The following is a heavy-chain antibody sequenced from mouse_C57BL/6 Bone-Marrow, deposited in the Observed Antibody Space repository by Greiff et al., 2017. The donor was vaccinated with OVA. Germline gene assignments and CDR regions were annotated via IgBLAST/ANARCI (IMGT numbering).Heavy chain of an antibody. Sequence: QVQLQQSGAELVRPGTSVKMSCKASGYTFTNYWIGWEKQRPGHGLEWIGDIYPGGGYTNYNEKFKGKATLTADKSSSTAYMQFSSLTSEDSAIYYCARYYYGSYWYFDVWGTGTTVTVSS. D-gene: IGHD1-1*01. CDR2: IYPGGGYT. CDR1: GYTFTNYW. CDR3: ARYYYGSYWYFDV. J-gene: IGHJ1*03. V-gene: IGHV1-63*01.